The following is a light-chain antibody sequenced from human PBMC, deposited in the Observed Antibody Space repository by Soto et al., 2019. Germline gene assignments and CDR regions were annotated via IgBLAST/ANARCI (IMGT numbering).Light chain of an antibody. V-gene: IGLV2-14*01. CDR3: SSYTSSSTEV. CDR2: DVN. CDR1: SSDVFCYNY. Sequence: QSALTQPASVSGSPGQSITISCTGTSSDVFCYNYVSWYQQHPGKSPKLVIYDVNNRPSGVFYRFSGSKSGNTASLTISGLQAEDEADYYCSSYTSSSTEVFGTGTKVTVL. J-gene: IGLJ1*01.